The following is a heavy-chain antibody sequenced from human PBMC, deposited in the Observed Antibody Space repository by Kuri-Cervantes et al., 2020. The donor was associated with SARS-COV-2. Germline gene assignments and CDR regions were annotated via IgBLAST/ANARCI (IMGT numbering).Heavy chain of an antibody. Sequence: GESLKISCAASGFTVSSNYMSWVRQAPGKGLEWVSVIYSGGSTYYADSAKGRFTMTRDTSTSTVYMELSSLRSEDTAVYYCARDLHSISWYPGNYWGQGTLVTVSS. CDR3: ARDLHSISWYPGNY. V-gene: IGHV3-53*05. CDR2: IYSGGST. CDR1: GFTVSSNY. D-gene: IGHD6-13*01. J-gene: IGHJ4*02.